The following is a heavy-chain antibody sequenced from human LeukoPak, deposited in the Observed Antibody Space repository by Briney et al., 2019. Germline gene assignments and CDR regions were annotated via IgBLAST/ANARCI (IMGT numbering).Heavy chain of an antibody. CDR3: AKGRKPYVDIVAADP. CDR2: ISYDGSNK. CDR1: GFTFSSYG. D-gene: IGHD5-12*01. J-gene: IGHJ5*02. Sequence: PGRSLRLSCAASGFTFSSYGMHWVRQAPGKGLEWVAVISYDGSNKYYADSVKGRFTISRDNSKNTLYLQMNSLRAEDTAVYYCAKGRKPYVDIVAADPWSQGTLVTVSS. V-gene: IGHV3-30*18.